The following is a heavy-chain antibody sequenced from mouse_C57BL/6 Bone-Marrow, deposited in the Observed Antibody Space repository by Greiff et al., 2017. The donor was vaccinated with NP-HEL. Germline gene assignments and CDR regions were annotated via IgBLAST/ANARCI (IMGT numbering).Heavy chain of an antibody. CDR1: GYTFTDYY. Sequence: EVQLQQSGPELVKPGASVKISCKASGYTFTDYYVNWVKQSHGKSLEWIGDINPNNGGTSYNQKFKGKATLTVDKSSSTAYMELRSLTSVDSAVYYCARATYYDYDGAMDYWGQGTSVTVSS. CDR2: INPNNGGT. CDR3: ARATYYDYDGAMDY. J-gene: IGHJ4*01. V-gene: IGHV1-26*01. D-gene: IGHD2-4*01.